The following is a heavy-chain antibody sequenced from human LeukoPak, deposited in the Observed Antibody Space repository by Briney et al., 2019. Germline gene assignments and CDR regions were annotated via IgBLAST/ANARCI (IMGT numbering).Heavy chain of an antibody. J-gene: IGHJ4*02. CDR2: IGPTGRST. Sequence: GGSLRLSCAVSGFTFSSYAMTWVRQAPGKGLEWVSAIGPTGRSTYYADSVKGRFTISRDNSKNTVYLQMTSLRADDTAVYYCAKGGQQQVVRGDYFNYWGQGTPVTVSS. CDR1: GFTFSSYA. D-gene: IGHD6-13*01. CDR3: AKGGQQQVVRGDYFNY. V-gene: IGHV3-23*01.